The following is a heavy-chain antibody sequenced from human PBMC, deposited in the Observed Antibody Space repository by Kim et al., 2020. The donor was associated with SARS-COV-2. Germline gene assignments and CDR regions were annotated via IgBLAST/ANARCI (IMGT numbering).Heavy chain of an antibody. CDR2: IYYSGST. J-gene: IGHJ4*02. V-gene: IGHV4-59*01. CDR3: ARTLAGAFDY. CDR1: GGSISSYY. D-gene: IGHD1-1*01. Sequence: SETLSLTCTVSGGSISSYYWSWIRQPPGKGLEWIGYIYYSGSTNYNPSLKSRVTISVDTSKNQFSLKLSSVTAADTAVYYCARTLAGAFDYWGQGTLVTVSS.